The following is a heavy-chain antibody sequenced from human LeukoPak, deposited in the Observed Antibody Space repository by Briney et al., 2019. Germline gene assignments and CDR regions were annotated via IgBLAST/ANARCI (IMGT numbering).Heavy chain of an antibody. D-gene: IGHD1-14*01. CDR2: INHSGST. Sequence: SETLSLTCAVYGGSFSGYYWSWIRQPPGKGLEWIGEINHSGSTNYNPSLKSRATISVDTSKNQFSLKLSSVTAADTAVYYCARGRPIAGYDYWGQGTLVTVSS. CDR1: GGSFSGYY. J-gene: IGHJ4*02. V-gene: IGHV4-34*01. CDR3: ARGRPIAGYDY.